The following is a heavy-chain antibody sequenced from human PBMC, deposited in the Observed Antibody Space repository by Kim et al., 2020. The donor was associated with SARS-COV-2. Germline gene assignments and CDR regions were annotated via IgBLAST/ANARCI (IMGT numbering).Heavy chain of an antibody. CDR1: GFTFSSYW. CDR3: ARDRKVGHSYGPLLRYYYYGMDV. J-gene: IGHJ6*01. CDR2: IKQDGSEK. D-gene: IGHD5-18*01. V-gene: IGHV3-7*03. Sequence: GGSLRLSCAASGFTFSSYWMSWVRQAPGKGLEWVANIKQDGSEKYYVDSVKGRFTISRDNAKNSLYLQMNSLRAEDTAVYYCARDRKVGHSYGPLLRYYYYGMDV.